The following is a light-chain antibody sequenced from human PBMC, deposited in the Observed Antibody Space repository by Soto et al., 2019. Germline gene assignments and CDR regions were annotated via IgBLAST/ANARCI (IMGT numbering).Light chain of an antibody. J-gene: IGKJ4*01. V-gene: IGKV3-20*01. CDR2: DAS. Sequence: EIVLTQSPDTLSLSPGERATLSCRASQSVDSNYLAWYQQKPGQAPRVLIYDASIRATGIPDRFSGSGSGTDFTLTSSRLEPEASAVYYCQQYDSSPLTFGGGTKVQIK. CDR3: QQYDSSPLT. CDR1: QSVDSNY.